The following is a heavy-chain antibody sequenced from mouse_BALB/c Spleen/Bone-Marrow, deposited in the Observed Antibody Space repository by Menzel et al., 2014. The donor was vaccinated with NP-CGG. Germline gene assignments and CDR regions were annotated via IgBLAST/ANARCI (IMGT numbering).Heavy chain of an antibody. Sequence: EVQRVESGGGLVRLGASLKLSCAASGFTFSSYYMSWVRQTPEKRLELVASINSYGGSTYYPDKVKGRFTISRDNAKNTLYLKMSSLKSEDAALYYCARSPYGNHFDYWGQGTTLTVSS. CDR2: INSYGGST. CDR1: GFTFSSYY. D-gene: IGHD2-1*01. CDR3: ARSPYGNHFDY. J-gene: IGHJ2*01. V-gene: IGHV5-6-2*01.